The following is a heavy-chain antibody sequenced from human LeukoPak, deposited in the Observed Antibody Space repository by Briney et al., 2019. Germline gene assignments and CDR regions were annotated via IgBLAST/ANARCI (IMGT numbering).Heavy chain of an antibody. CDR3: AREGYYYDSSGYYHWYFDL. CDR1: GDSVSSNSAA. CDR2: TYYRSKWYN. Sequence: SQTLSLTCAISGDSVSSNSAAWNWIRQSPSRGLEWLGRTYYRSKWYNDYAVSVKSRITINPDTSKNQFSLQLNSVTPEDTAVYCCAREGYYYDSSGYYHWYFDLWGRGTLVTVSS. D-gene: IGHD3-22*01. J-gene: IGHJ2*01. V-gene: IGHV6-1*01.